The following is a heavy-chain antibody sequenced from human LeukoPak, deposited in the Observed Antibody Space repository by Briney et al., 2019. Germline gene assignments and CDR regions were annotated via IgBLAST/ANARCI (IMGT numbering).Heavy chain of an antibody. CDR3: AKPHCTSTSCYAGAFDI. Sequence: GGSLRLSCAASGFTLYDYAMHWVRQAPGHGLEWVSLISVDGGSTYSADSVKGRFTISRDKSKNSLSMQMNSLRTEDTALYYCAKPHCTSTSCYAGAFDIWGQGKMVTVS. V-gene: IGHV3-43*02. D-gene: IGHD2-2*01. CDR1: GFTLYDYA. CDR2: ISVDGGST. J-gene: IGHJ3*02.